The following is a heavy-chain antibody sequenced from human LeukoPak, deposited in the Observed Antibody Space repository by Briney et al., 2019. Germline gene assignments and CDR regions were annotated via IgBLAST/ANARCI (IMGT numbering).Heavy chain of an antibody. CDR3: ATLGMTTVTFFEY. CDR2: IYHSGST. D-gene: IGHD4-11*01. J-gene: IGHJ4*02. CDR1: GYSISRAYY. V-gene: IGHV4-38-2*01. Sequence: SETLSLTCAVTGYSISRAYYWGWIRQPPGEGLEWIGTIYHSGSTYYNPSLKSRVTISVDTSKNQFSLKLNSVTAADTAVYYCATLGMTTVTFFEYWGQGTLVTVSS.